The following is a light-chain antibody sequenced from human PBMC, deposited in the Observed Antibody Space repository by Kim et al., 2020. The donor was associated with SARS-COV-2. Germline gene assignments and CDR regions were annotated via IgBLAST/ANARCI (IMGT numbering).Light chain of an antibody. Sequence: SPWQRATLACRASQSVSSSYLAWYQQKPGQAPRLLIYGASSRATGIPDRFSGSGSVTDFTLTISRLEPEDFAVYYCQQYGSSPRTFGQGTEVDIK. V-gene: IGKV3-20*01. CDR2: GAS. CDR1: QSVSSSY. CDR3: QQYGSSPRT. J-gene: IGKJ1*01.